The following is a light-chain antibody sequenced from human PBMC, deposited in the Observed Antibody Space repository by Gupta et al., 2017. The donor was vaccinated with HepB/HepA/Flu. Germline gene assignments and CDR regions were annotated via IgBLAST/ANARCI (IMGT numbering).Light chain of an antibody. CDR1: QSISSY. V-gene: IGKV1-39*01. Sequence: DIQMTQSPSSLSASVGDRVTITCRASQSISSYLNWYQQKPGKAPKRLIYAASSLQSGVPSRFSGSGSGTDFTLTISSLQPEDFATYYCQQSYSTPRTFGHGTKVDIK. J-gene: IGKJ3*01. CDR3: QQSYSTPRT. CDR2: AAS.